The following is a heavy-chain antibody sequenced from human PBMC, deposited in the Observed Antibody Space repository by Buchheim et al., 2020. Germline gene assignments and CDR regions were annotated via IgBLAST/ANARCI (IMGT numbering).Heavy chain of an antibody. CDR3: ARDPSPDYIWGSYRYYYYGMDV. J-gene: IGHJ6*02. D-gene: IGHD3-16*02. CDR1: GFTFSSYG. Sequence: QVQLVESGGGVVQPGRSLRLSCAASGFTFSSYGMHWVRQAPGKGLEWVAVISYDGSNKYYADSVKGRFTISRDNSKNTLYLQMNSLRAEDTAVYYCARDPSPDYIWGSYRYYYYGMDVWGQGTT. CDR2: ISYDGSNK. V-gene: IGHV3-30*03.